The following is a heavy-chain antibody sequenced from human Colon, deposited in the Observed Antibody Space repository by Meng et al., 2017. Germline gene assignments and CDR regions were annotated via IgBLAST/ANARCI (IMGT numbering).Heavy chain of an antibody. CDR1: GFMFNDYT. CDR2: ISSTGDYT. Sequence: GGSLRLSCAASGFMFNDYTMNWVRQAPGKGLEWVSSISSTGDYTYYAGSVQGRFTVSRDNARDSLYLQMNSLGGEDTALYYCARVGGIQKSNIWVIWGQGTMVTVSS. V-gene: IGHV3-21*01. D-gene: IGHD2-15*01. J-gene: IGHJ3*02. CDR3: ARVGGIQKSNIWVI.